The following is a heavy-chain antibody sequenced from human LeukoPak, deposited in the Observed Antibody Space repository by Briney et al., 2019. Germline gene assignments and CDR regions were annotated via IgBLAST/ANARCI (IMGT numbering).Heavy chain of an antibody. D-gene: IGHD3-10*01. J-gene: IGHJ4*02. CDR1: RFTFSSYW. V-gene: IGHV3-7*01. Sequence: GGSLRLSCAASRFTFSSYWMSWVRQAPGKGLEWVANIKQDGSEKYYVDSVKGRFTISRDNAKNSLYLQMNSLRAEDTAVYYCATSRDVLLWFGELYWGQGTLVTVSS. CDR3: ATSRDVLLWFGELY. CDR2: IKQDGSEK.